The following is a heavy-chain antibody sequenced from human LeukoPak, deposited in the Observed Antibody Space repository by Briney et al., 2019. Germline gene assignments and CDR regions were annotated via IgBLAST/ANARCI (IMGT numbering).Heavy chain of an antibody. Sequence: TSETLSLTCSVSGYSISSGYYWGWIRQPPGKGLEWIGYIYYSGSTNYNPSLKSRVTISVDTSKNQFSLKLSSVTAADTAVYYCARVKYYYMDVWGKGTTVTVSS. J-gene: IGHJ6*03. V-gene: IGHV4-61*01. CDR3: ARVKYYYMDV. CDR1: GYSISSGYY. CDR2: IYYSGST.